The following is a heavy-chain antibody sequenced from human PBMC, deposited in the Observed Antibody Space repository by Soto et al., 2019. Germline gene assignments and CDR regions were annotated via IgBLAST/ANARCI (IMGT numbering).Heavy chain of an antibody. CDR2: IWSDGNNR. CDR1: GFSRNTYG. Sequence: QVQLVASGGGVLQPGKSLRLSCVASGFSRNTYGFHWVRQAPGKGLEWVSVIWSDGNNRYYADSVKGRFTISRDSSKNTLYLQMNCLIVEYTVVYYCAMIELDTIMALEYWGQGTLVTVSS. V-gene: IGHV3-33*01. J-gene: IGHJ4*02. CDR3: AMIELDTIMALEY. D-gene: IGHD5-18*01.